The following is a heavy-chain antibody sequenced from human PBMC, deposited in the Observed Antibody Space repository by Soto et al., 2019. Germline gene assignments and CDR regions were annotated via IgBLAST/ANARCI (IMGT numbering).Heavy chain of an antibody. CDR1: NGCIGSDY. J-gene: IGHJ4*02. CDR2: VYYSGRT. D-gene: IGHD3-9*01. CDR3: ARSALRYSDWLSDPFHS. V-gene: IGHV4-59*01. Sequence: SETLCLTCTVSNGCIGSDYWSWIRQPPGKGLEWIGYVYYSGRTNYNPSLKSRVAMSVDTSRNQFSLMLSSVTAADTAVYYCARSALRYSDWLSDPFHSWGQGTLVTVSS.